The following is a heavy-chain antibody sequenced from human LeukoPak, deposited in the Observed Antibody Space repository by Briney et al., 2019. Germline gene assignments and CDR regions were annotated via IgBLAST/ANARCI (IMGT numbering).Heavy chain of an antibody. J-gene: IGHJ4*02. CDR2: INQDGTEK. V-gene: IGHV3-7*01. Sequence: GESLRLSCAASGFPFSTYWMSWVRQAPGKGLECVANINQDGTEKYYADSVKGRFTISRDYAKNSLYLQMNSLRVEDTAVYYCAEVAKYYYGPETYYFFEQWGQGTPVTASS. D-gene: IGHD3-10*01. CDR1: GFPFSTYW. CDR3: AEVAKYYYGPETYYFFEQ.